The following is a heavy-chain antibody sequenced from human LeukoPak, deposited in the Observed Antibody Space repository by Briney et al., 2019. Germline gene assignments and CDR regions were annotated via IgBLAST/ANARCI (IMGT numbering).Heavy chain of an antibody. CDR3: ASGSGSYRTPYYYMDV. V-gene: IGHV3-53*01. CDR1: GFTVSSNY. J-gene: IGHJ6*03. CDR2: IYSGGST. D-gene: IGHD3-10*01. Sequence: GGSLRLSCAASGFTVSSNYMSWVRQAPGKGLEWVSIIYSGGSTNYADSVKGRFTISRDNSKNTLYLQMNSLRAEDTAVYYCASGSGSYRTPYYYMDVWGKGTTVTVSS.